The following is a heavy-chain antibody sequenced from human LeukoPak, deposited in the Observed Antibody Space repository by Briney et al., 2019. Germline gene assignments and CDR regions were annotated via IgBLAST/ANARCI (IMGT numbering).Heavy chain of an antibody. D-gene: IGHD2-21*02. V-gene: IGHV3-33*08. CDR3: ARSPYYCGGDCYSEYYYYGMDV. Sequence: GSLRPSRSGAGFTFNNYGLARVRQAPGQGPGGVGGLWEDGNYKYYADSVKGRFTISRDNSKNTLYLQMNSLRAEDTAVYYCARSPYYCGGDCYSEYYYYGMDVWGQGTTVTVSS. J-gene: IGHJ6*02. CDR2: LWEDGNYK. CDR1: GFTFNNYG.